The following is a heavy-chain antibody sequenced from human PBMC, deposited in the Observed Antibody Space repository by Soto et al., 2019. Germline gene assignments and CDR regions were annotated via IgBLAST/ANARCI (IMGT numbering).Heavy chain of an antibody. CDR2: ISYDGSNK. CDR1: GFTFSSYG. Sequence: GGSLRLSCAASGFTFSSYGMHWVRQAPGKGLEWVAVISYDGSNKYYADSVKGRFTISRDNSKNTLYLQMNSLRAEDTAVYYCAKDFSPPLIVVAGPYFDYWGQGTLVTVSS. J-gene: IGHJ4*02. D-gene: IGHD3-22*01. CDR3: AKDFSPPLIVVAGPYFDY. V-gene: IGHV3-30*18.